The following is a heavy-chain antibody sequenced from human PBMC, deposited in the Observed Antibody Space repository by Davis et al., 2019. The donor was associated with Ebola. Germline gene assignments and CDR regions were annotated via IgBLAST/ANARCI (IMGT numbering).Heavy chain of an antibody. CDR3: AKFGITMVRGAVNYYMDV. D-gene: IGHD3-10*01. J-gene: IGHJ6*03. CDR2: ISGSGGST. Sequence: PGGSLRLSCAASGFTFSSYAMSWVRQAPGKGLEWVSAISGSGGSTYYADSVKGRFTISRDNSKNTLYLQMNSLRAEDTAVYYCAKFGITMVRGAVNYYMDVWGKGTTVTVSS. CDR1: GFTFSSYA. V-gene: IGHV3-23*01.